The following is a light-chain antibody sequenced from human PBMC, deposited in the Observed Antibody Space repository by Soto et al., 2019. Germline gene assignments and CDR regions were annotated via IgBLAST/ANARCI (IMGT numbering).Light chain of an antibody. CDR2: AAS. V-gene: IGKV1-27*01. CDR1: QGISNY. CDR3: QKYNSAPPAWT. J-gene: IGKJ1*01. Sequence: DIQMTQSPSSLSASVGDRVTITCRASQGISNYLAWYQQKPGKVPKLLIYAASTLQLGVPSRFSGSGSGTDFTLTISSLQPEDVATYYCQKYNSAPPAWTSGQGTKVEIK.